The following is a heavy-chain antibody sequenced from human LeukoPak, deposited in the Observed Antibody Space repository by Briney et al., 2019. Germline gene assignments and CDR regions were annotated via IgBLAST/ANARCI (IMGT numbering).Heavy chain of an antibody. V-gene: IGHV1-2*02. CDR2: INPNSGGT. D-gene: IGHD3-10*01. CDR1: GYTFAGYY. Sequence: ASVKVSCKASGYTFAGYYMHWVRQAPGQGLEWMGWINPNSGGTNYAQIFQGRVTMTRDTSISTAYMELTSLRSDDTAVYYCARDLFYSVSGTYYNVGRVFNYWGQGTLVTVSS. CDR3: ARDLFYSVSGTYYNVGRVFNY. J-gene: IGHJ4*02.